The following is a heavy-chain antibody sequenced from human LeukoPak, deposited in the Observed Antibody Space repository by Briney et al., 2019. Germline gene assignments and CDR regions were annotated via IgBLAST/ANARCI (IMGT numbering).Heavy chain of an antibody. CDR3: AKDRGTARQLEFGLLYDY. CDR1: GFTFSSYG. CDR2: MSYDGNNE. Sequence: GGSLRLSCAASGFTFSSYGMHWVRQAPGKGLEWVAVMSYDGNNEYYADSVMGRFTISRDNSKNTLFLQMSSLRPEDTAIYYCAKDRGTARQLEFGLLYDYWGQGTLVTVSS. D-gene: IGHD3/OR15-3a*01. V-gene: IGHV3-30*18. J-gene: IGHJ4*02.